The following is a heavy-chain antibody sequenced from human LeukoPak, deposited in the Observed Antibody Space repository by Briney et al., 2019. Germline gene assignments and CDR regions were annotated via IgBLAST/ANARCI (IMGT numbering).Heavy chain of an antibody. D-gene: IGHD3-22*01. CDR2: INHSGST. CDR3: ARDDSSGYYPIY. CDR1: GGSFSGYY. V-gene: IGHV4-34*01. Sequence: PSETLSLTCAVYGGSFSGYYWSWIRQPPGKGLEWIGEINHSGSTNYNPSLKSRVTISVDTSKNQFSLKLSSVTAADTAVYYCARDDSSGYYPIYWGQGTLVTVSS. J-gene: IGHJ4*02.